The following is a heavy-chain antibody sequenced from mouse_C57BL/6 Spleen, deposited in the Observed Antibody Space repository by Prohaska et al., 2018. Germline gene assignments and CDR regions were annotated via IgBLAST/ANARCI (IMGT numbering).Heavy chain of an antibody. CDR1: GYAFSSSW. Sequence: ISCKASGYAFSSSWMNWVKQRPGKGLEWIGRIYPGDGDTNYNGKFKGKATLTADKSSSTAYRQLSSLTSEDSAVYFCARGRGYGSPFAYWGQGTLVTVSA. D-gene: IGHD1-1*01. CDR2: IYPGDGDT. CDR3: ARGRGYGSPFAY. V-gene: IGHV1-82*01. J-gene: IGHJ3*01.